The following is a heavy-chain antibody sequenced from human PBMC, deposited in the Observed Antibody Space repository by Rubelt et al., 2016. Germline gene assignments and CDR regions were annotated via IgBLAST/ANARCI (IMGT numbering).Heavy chain of an antibody. CDR1: SSYS. Sequence: SSYSMNWVRQAPGKGLEWVSSISSSSSYIYYADSVKGRFTISRDNAKNSLYLQMNSLRAEDTAVYYCAKVTEDYDSSGYFAFDYWGQGTLVTVSS. J-gene: IGHJ4*02. CDR2: ISSSSSYI. CDR3: AKVTEDYDSSGYFAFDY. D-gene: IGHD3-22*01. V-gene: IGHV3-21*04.